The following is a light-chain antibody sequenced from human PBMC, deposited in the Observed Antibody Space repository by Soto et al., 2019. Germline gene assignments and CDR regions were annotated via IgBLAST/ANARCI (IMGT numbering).Light chain of an antibody. CDR1: QGISSY. J-gene: IGKJ4*01. V-gene: IGKV1-9*01. CDR3: EQVNSYPLT. CDR2: AAS. Sequence: DVELIQTTSFLSASVGDRVTITCRASQGISSYLVWYQQKPGKAPKLLIYAASTLQSGVPSRFSGSGSGTEFTLTISSLQPEDFAIYYCEQVNSYPLTFGGGPKV.